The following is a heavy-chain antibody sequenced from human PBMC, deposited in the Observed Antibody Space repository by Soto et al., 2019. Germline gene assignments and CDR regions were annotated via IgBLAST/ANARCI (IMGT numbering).Heavy chain of an antibody. V-gene: IGHV4-38-2*02. J-gene: IGHJ3*01. D-gene: IGHD3-22*01. CDR3: ARHEYVSSSYDLLDV. CDR1: GYSINSDDY. Sequence: PSETLSLTCTVSGYSINSDDYWAWIRQSPGKGLEWIANIYYTGTTFYNPSLRSRVSMTIDASKNRFSLNLSSVTASDTALYYCARHEYVSSSYDLLDVWGRGTMVT. CDR2: IYYTGTT.